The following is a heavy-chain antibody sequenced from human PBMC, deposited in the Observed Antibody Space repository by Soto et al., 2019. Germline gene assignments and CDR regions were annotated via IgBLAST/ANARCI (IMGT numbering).Heavy chain of an antibody. J-gene: IGHJ3*02. Sequence: GGSLRLSCAASGFTFSSYAMHWVRQAPGKGLEWVAVISYDGSNKYYAESVKGRFTISRDNAKNSLYLQMNSLRAEDTAVYYCARSQFAAFDIWGQGTMVTVSS. CDR2: ISYDGSNK. D-gene: IGHD3-10*01. V-gene: IGHV3-30-3*01. CDR3: ARSQFAAFDI. CDR1: GFTFSSYA.